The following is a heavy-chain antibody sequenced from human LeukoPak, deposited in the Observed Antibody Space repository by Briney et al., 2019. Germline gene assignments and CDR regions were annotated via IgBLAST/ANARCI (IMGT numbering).Heavy chain of an antibody. Sequence: SETLSLTCAVYGGSFSGYYWSWIRQPPGKGLEWIGEINHSGSTNYNPPLKSRVTISVDTSKNQFSLKLSSVTAADTAVYYCARGHHSSSSYYWGQGTLVTVSS. CDR3: ARGHHSSSSYY. V-gene: IGHV4-34*01. D-gene: IGHD6-6*01. CDR2: INHSGST. J-gene: IGHJ4*02. CDR1: GGSFSGYY.